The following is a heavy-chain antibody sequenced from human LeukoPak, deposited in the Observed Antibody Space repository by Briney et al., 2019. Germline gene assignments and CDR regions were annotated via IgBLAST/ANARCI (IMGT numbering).Heavy chain of an antibody. CDR3: AREAGYNNTWLVNGH. J-gene: IGHJ4*02. V-gene: IGHV1-2*06. CDR2: INPNSGGT. Sequence: ASVQVSCKASGYTFTAYYMHWVRQAPGQGLEWMGRINPNSGGTHYAQKFQGRVTLTRDTSSTTAYMELRSLRSDDTAVYYCAREAGYNNTWLVNGHWGQGTLVTVSS. CDR1: GYTFTAYY. D-gene: IGHD6-13*01.